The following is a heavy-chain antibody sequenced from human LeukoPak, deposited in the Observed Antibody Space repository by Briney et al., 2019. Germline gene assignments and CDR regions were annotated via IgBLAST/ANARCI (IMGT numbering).Heavy chain of an antibody. CDR3: ARGGWYDILTGYYRDAFDI. CDR1: GGSISSSSYY. Sequence: SETLSLTCTVSGGSISSSSYYWGWIRQPPGKGLEWIGSIYYSGSTYYNPSLKSRVTISVGTSKNQFSLKLSSVTAADTAVYYCARGGWYDILTGYYRDAFDIWGQGTMVTVSS. D-gene: IGHD3-9*01. CDR2: IYYSGST. V-gene: IGHV4-39*07. J-gene: IGHJ3*02.